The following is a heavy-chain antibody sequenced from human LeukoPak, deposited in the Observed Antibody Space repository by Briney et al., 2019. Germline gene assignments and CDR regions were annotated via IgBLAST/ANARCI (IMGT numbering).Heavy chain of an antibody. CDR2: IWYDGSNK. CDR3: AKDAYSGYDPFDY. J-gene: IGHJ4*02. CDR1: GFTFSSYG. D-gene: IGHD5-12*01. V-gene: IGHV3-33*06. Sequence: PGRSLRLSCAASGFTFSSYGMHWVRQAPGKGLEWVAVIWYDGSNKYHADSVKGRFTISRDNSKNTLYLQMNSLRAEDTAVYYCAKDAYSGYDPFDYWGQGTLVTVSS.